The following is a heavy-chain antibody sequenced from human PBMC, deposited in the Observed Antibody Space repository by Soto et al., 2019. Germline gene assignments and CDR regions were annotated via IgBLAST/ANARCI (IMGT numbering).Heavy chain of an antibody. Sequence: QVQLQESGPVLVKPSQTLSLTCTVSGGSISSGDYYWSWIRQPPGRGLEWIGYIYYSGSTYYNPSLKSRVTISVDTSKNQFSLKLSSVTAADTAVYYCARREGGDSGYDTYYFDYWGQGTLVTVSS. CDR1: GGSISSGDYY. J-gene: IGHJ4*02. CDR2: IYYSGST. V-gene: IGHV4-30-4*01. D-gene: IGHD5-12*01. CDR3: ARREGGDSGYDTYYFDY.